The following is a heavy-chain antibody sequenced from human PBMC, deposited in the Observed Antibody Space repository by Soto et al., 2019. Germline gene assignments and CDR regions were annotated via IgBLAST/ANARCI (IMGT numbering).Heavy chain of an antibody. Sequence: SLTCTVSGGSISSSSYYWGWIRQPPGKGLEWIGSIYYSGSTYYNPSLKSRVTISVDTSKNQFSLKLSSVTAADTAVYYCARHGPLIVVVPAAYFDYWGQGTPVTVSS. J-gene: IGHJ4*02. CDR3: ARHGPLIVVVPAAYFDY. CDR2: IYYSGST. D-gene: IGHD2-2*01. CDR1: GGSISSSSYY. V-gene: IGHV4-39*01.